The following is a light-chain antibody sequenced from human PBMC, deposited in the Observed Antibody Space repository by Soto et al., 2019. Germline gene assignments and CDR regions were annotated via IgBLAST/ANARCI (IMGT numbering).Light chain of an antibody. CDR2: EVT. CDR1: RSDVGGDGY. Sequence: QSALTQPASVSGSPGQSITISCTGTRSDVGGDGYVSWYQQHPGKAPKVMIYEVTNRPAGVSFRFSSSKSGNTAPLTISGLQAAEEDDYYCASTTAGGTGVFGRGTKVTVL. V-gene: IGLV2-14*01. CDR3: ASTTAGGTGV. J-gene: IGLJ3*02.